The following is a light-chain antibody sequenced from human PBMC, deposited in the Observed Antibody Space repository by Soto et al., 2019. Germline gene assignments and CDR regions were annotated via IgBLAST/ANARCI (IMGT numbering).Light chain of an antibody. V-gene: IGKV3-11*01. J-gene: IGKJ2*01. CDR1: QSVDTF. Sequence: EIVLTQSPATLSLSPGERATLSCRASQSVDTFLAWYQQKPGRTPRLLIYDTSNRATGIPPRFSGTGSGTDFTLTISRLEPEDFAVYDCQVRTDWPPFMYSFGQGTKLEVK. CDR2: DTS. CDR3: QVRTDWPPFMYS.